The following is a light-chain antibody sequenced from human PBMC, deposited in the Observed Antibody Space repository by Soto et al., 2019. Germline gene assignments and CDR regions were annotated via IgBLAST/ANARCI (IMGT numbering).Light chain of an antibody. Sequence: ETLMTQSPATLSASPGERVTLSCRASQNINFNLAWYQQNPGQAPRVLIYGESSRASGIPDRFSGSGSGTDFTLTISRLEHDDFAFYYCQQYHNWPPLTFGGGTRVEIK. CDR1: QNINFN. CDR3: QQYHNWPPLT. J-gene: IGKJ4*01. CDR2: GES. V-gene: IGKV3D-15*01.